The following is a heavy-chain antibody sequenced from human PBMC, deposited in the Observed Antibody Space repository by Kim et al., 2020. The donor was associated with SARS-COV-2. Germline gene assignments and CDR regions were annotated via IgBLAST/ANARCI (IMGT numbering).Heavy chain of an antibody. J-gene: IGHJ3*02. V-gene: IGHV3-9*01. D-gene: IGHD6-19*01. CDR2: ISWNSGSI. CDR3: AKDRIAVAGTGAFDI. CDR1: GFTFDDYA. Sequence: GGSLRLSCAASGFTFDDYAMHWVRQAPGKGLEWVPGISWNSGSIGYADSVKGRFTISRDNAKNSLYLQMNSLRAEDTALYYCAKDRIAVAGTGAFDIWGQGTMVTVSS.